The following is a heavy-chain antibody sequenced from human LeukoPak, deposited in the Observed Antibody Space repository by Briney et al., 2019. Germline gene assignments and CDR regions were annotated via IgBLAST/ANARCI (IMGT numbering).Heavy chain of an antibody. CDR3: AFRHDYGDWDYYYMDV. J-gene: IGHJ6*03. V-gene: IGHV3-23*01. Sequence: PGGSLRLSCAASGFTFSNYAMSWVRQAPGKGLEWVSGISGSGGSTYYADSVKGRFTISRDNSKNTLYLQMNSLRAEDTAVYYCAFRHDYGDWDYYYMDVWGKGTTVTVSS. D-gene: IGHD4-17*01. CDR2: ISGSGGST. CDR1: GFTFSNYA.